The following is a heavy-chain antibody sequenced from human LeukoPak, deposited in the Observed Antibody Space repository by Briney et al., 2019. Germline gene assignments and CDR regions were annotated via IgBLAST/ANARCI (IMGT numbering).Heavy chain of an antibody. CDR2: IIPIFGTA. J-gene: IGHJ5*02. D-gene: IGHD3-22*01. Sequence: SVTVSCKASGGTFSSYAISWVRQAPGQGLEWMGGIIPIFGTANYAQTFQGRVTITADESTSTAYMELSSLRSEDTAVYYCTRVRAHYYDSSGYYFNWFDPWGQGTLVTVSS. CDR3: TRVRAHYYDSSGYYFNWFDP. V-gene: IGHV1-69*13. CDR1: GGTFSSYA.